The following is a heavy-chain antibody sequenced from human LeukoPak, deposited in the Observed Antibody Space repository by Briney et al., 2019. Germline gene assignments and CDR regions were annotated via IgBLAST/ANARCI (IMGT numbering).Heavy chain of an antibody. CDR3: GRDVGP. J-gene: IGHJ5*02. V-gene: IGHV3-53*01. CDR1: GFTFNTYG. CDR2: IYSGGTT. Sequence: TGGSLRLSCAASGFTFNTYGMSWVRQAPGKGLEWVSVIYSGGTTYYANSVKGRFTISRDSSKNTMYLQMNSLRVEDTAMYYCGRDVGPWGQGTLVTVSS.